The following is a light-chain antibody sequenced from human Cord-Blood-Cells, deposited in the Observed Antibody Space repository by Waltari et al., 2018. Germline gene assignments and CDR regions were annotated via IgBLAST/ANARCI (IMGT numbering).Light chain of an antibody. CDR1: SSDVGSYNL. CDR3: CSYAGSSTFV. Sequence: QSALTQPASVSGSPGQSITLSCTGTSSDVGSYNLVCWYQQHPGKAPKLMIYEGSKRPSGVSNRFSGSKSGNTASLTISGLQAEDEADYYCCSYAGSSTFVFGGGTKLTVL. J-gene: IGLJ2*01. V-gene: IGLV2-23*03. CDR2: EGS.